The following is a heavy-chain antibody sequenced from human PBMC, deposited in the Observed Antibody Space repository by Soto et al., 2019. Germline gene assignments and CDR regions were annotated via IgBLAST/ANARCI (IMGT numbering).Heavy chain of an antibody. CDR3: ARVFERYYFNSRGTLRPSTEFDS. J-gene: IGHJ4*02. D-gene: IGHD3-22*01. V-gene: IGHV1-18*01. Sequence: GASVKVSCKASGYTFTSYGISWVRQAPGQGLEWMGWISAYNGNTNYAQKLQGRVTISVDTSKNQFSLNLRSVTAADTAVYYCARVFERYYFNSRGTLRPSTEFDSWGQGTLVTVSS. CDR2: ISAYNGNT. CDR1: GYTFTSYG.